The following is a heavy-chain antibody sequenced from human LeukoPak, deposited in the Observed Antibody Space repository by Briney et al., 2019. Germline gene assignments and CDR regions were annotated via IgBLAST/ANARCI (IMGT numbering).Heavy chain of an antibody. CDR2: IRYDGSNK. J-gene: IGHJ4*02. CDR3: AKVTYGSGTYGAFDS. CDR1: GFTFSSYG. V-gene: IGHV3-30*02. Sequence: GGSLRLSCAASGFTFSSYGMHWVRQAPGKGLEWVAFIRYDGSNKYYADSVKGRFTISRDNSKNTLYLQMNSLRAEDTAIYYCAKVTYGSGTYGAFDSWGQGTLVTVSS. D-gene: IGHD3-10*01.